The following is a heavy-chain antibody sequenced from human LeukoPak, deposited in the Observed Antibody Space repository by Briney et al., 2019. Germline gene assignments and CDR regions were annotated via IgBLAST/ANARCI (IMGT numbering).Heavy chain of an antibody. J-gene: IGHJ5*02. Sequence: ASVKVSCKASGYTFIAYYMHWVRQAPGQGLEWMGWINANSGDTNYAQKFQGRVTMTRDTSIGAAYMDLNSLRSDDTAVYYCAREWGGDNSGYDLDRNWFDPWGQGTLVTVSS. CDR1: GYTFIAYY. D-gene: IGHD5-12*01. CDR3: AREWGGDNSGYDLDRNWFDP. V-gene: IGHV1-2*02. CDR2: INANSGDT.